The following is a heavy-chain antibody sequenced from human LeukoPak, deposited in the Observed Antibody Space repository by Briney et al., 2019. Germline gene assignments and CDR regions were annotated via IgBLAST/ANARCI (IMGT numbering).Heavy chain of an antibody. D-gene: IGHD3-16*02. Sequence: GASVKVSCKASGYTFTSSDINWVRQAPGQGLGWMGWMNPNSGNTDYAQQFQGRVTMTRDTSIATAYMELSSLTSDDTAVYYCTKGSVSGSFRDCWGQGTLVTVSS. CDR3: TKGSVSGSFRDC. CDR1: GYTFTSSD. J-gene: IGHJ4*02. CDR2: MNPNSGNT. V-gene: IGHV1-8*01.